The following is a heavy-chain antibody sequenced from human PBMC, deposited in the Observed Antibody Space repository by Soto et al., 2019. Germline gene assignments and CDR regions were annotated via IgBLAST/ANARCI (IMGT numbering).Heavy chain of an antibody. CDR1: GFTFSSYA. CDR2: ISGSGGST. J-gene: IGHJ4*02. V-gene: IGHV3-23*01. Sequence: GGSLRLSCAASGFTFSSYAMSWVRQAPGKGLEWVSAISGSGGSTYYADSVKGRFTISRDNSKNTLYLQMNGLRAEDTAVYYCAKRVAQKGVLVAAVAGTAFDYWGQGTLVTVSS. CDR3: AKRVAQKGVLVAAVAGTAFDY. D-gene: IGHD6-19*01.